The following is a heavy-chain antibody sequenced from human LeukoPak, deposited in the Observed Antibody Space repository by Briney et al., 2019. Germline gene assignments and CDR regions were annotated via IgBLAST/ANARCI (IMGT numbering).Heavy chain of an antibody. CDR3: AKDSGYDSRYYFDY. D-gene: IGHD5-12*01. J-gene: IGHJ4*02. Sequence: GGSLRLSCAASGFTFSIDAMSWVRQAPGKGLQWVSTISGGGGTTFCADSVKGRFTMSRDNSRNTLFLLMNSLRAEDTAVYYCAKDSGYDSRYYFDYWGQGTLVTVSS. CDR2: ISGGGGTT. CDR1: GFTFSIDA. V-gene: IGHV3-23*01.